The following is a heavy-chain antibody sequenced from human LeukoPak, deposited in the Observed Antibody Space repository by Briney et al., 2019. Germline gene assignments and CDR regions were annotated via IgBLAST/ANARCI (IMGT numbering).Heavy chain of an antibody. J-gene: IGHJ4*02. CDR2: TYYSGST. Sequence: SETLSLTCTVSGGSISSGDYYWSWIRQPPGKGLEWIGYTYYSGSTYYNPSLKSRVTISVDTSKNQFSLKLSSVTAADTAVYYCARDKDYGPIDYWGQGTLVTVSS. CDR1: GGSISSGDYY. D-gene: IGHD4/OR15-4a*01. CDR3: ARDKDYGPIDY. V-gene: IGHV4-30-4*08.